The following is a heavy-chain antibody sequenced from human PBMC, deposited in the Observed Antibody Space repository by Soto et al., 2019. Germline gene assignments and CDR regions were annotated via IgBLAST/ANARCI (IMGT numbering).Heavy chain of an antibody. J-gene: IGHJ3*02. D-gene: IGHD3-10*01. CDR1: GYTFTSYG. Sequence: QVQLVQSGAEVKKPGASVKVSCKASGYTFTSYGISWVRQAPGQGLEWMGWISAYNGNTNYAQKLQGRVTMTTDTSTSTAYMELRSLRSDDTAVYYCARSVGYYYGSGSKNRHDAFDIWGQGTMVTVSS. CDR2: ISAYNGNT. CDR3: ARSVGYYYGSGSKNRHDAFDI. V-gene: IGHV1-18*01.